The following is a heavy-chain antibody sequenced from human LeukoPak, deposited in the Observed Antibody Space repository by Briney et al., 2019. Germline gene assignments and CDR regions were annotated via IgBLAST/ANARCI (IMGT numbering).Heavy chain of an antibody. D-gene: IGHD2-21*02. V-gene: IGHV3-30*04. CDR1: GFTFSSYA. J-gene: IGHJ3*02. Sequence: PGRSLRLSCAASGFTFSSYAMHWVRQAPGKGLEWVAVISYDGSNKYYADSVKGRFTISRDNSKNTLYLQMNSLRAEDTAVYYCARAYCGGDCEAFDIWGQGTMVTVSS. CDR3: ARAYCGGDCEAFDI. CDR2: ISYDGSNK.